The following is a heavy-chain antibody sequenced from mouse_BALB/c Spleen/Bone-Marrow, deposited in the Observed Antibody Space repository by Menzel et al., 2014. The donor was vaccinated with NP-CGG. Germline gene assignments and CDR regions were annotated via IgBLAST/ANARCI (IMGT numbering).Heavy chain of an antibody. D-gene: IGHD1-1*01. CDR1: GYSFSTYW. J-gene: IGHJ3*01. Sequence: CVTVLSRPGASVKMSCKASGYSFSTYWMHWVKQRPGQGLEWIGAIYPGNSDSSYNQKFEGKAKLTAVTSASTAYMELISLTHEDSAVYYCTRRGSSAFPYWGQGTLVTVSA. CDR3: TRRGSSAFPY. V-gene: IGHV1-5*01. CDR2: IYPGNSDS.